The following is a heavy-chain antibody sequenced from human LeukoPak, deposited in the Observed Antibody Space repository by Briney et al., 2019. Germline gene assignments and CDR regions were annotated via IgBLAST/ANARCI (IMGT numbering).Heavy chain of an antibody. CDR3: ARDYIVLRIVSNTAMGY. D-gene: IGHD5-18*01. CDR1: GYTFTSYY. J-gene: IGHJ4*02. CDR2: INPSGGST. Sequence: ASVKVSCKASGYTFTSYYMHWVRQAPGQGLEWMGIINPSGGSTSYAQKFRGRVTMTRDTSTSTVYMELSSLRSEDTAVYYCARDYIVLRIVSNTAMGYWGQGTLVTVSS. V-gene: IGHV1-46*01.